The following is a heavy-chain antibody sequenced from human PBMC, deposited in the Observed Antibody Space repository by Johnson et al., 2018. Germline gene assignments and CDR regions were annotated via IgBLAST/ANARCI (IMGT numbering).Heavy chain of an antibody. CDR3: ARDGTIFGVGIAYYDYYMDV. V-gene: IGHV3-21*01. CDR2: ISSSSSYI. D-gene: IGHD3-3*01. J-gene: IGHJ6*03. CDR1: GFTFSSYS. Sequence: EVQLVESGGGLVKPGGSLRLSCAASGFTFSSYSMNWVRQAPGKGLEWVSSISSSSSYIYYADSVKGRFTISGNNAKNSLYLQMDSLRAEDTAVYYCARDGTIFGVGIAYYDYYMDVWGKGTTVTVSS.